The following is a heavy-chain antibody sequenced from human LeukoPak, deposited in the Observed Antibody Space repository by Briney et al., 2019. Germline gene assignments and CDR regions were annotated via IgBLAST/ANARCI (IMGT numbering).Heavy chain of an antibody. J-gene: IGHJ4*02. CDR3: ARGEGTLRYFDWSLSGSFDY. CDR2: INTIGNT. D-gene: IGHD3-9*01. V-gene: IGHV4-61*02. Sequence: SETLSLTCTVSGASISSGNYYWSWIRQPAGKELEWIGRINTIGNTNYNPSLKSRVTISIDTSNNQFSLKLSSVTAADTAVYYCARGEGTLRYFDWSLSGSFDYWGQGTLVTVSS. CDR1: GASISSGNYY.